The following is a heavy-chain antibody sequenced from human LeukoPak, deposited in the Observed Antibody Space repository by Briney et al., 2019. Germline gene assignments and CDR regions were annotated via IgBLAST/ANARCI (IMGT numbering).Heavy chain of an antibody. D-gene: IGHD3-3*01. Sequence: SETLSLTCAVYGGSFSGYYWSWIRQPPGKGLEWIGEINHSGSTNYNPSLKSRVTISVDTSKNQFSLKLSSVTAADTAVYYCARLRGGRIRFLDPAPTSYFDYWGQGTLVTVSS. V-gene: IGHV4-34*01. CDR1: GGSFSGYY. CDR2: INHSGST. CDR3: ARLRGGRIRFLDPAPTSYFDY. J-gene: IGHJ4*02.